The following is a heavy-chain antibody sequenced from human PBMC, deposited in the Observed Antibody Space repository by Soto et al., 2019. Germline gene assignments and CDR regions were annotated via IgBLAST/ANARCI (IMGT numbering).Heavy chain of an antibody. CDR2: FDPEDGET. D-gene: IGHD2-2*01. CDR3: ATVSRWTLRYCSSTSCYALVY. J-gene: IGHJ4*02. V-gene: IGHV1-24*01. CDR1: GYTLTELS. Sequence: ASVKVSCKVSGYTLTELSMHWVRQAPGKGLEWMGGFDPEDGETIYAQKFQGRVTMTEDTSTDTAYMELSSLRSEDTAVYYCATVSRWTLRYCSSTSCYALVYWGQGTLVTVSS.